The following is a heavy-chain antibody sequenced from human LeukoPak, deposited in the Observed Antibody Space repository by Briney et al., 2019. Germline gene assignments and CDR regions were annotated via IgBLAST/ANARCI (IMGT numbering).Heavy chain of an antibody. J-gene: IGHJ5*02. CDR1: GGSISSHY. V-gene: IGHV4-59*11. CDR3: ARAYCSSTSCHDWFDP. D-gene: IGHD2-2*01. CDR2: IYYSGST. Sequence: SETLSLTCTVSGGSISSHYWSWIRQPPGKGLEWIGYIYYSGSTNYNPSLKSRVTISVDTSKNQFSPKLSSVTAADTAVYYCARAYCSSTSCHDWFDPWGQGTLVTVSS.